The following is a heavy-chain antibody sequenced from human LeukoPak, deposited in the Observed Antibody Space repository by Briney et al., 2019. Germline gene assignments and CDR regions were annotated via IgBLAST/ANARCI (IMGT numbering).Heavy chain of an antibody. CDR3: AKDRVWFGELLPFDY. D-gene: IGHD3-10*01. J-gene: IGHJ4*02. Sequence: GGSLRLSCTASGLTLSNYWMIWVRQAPGKGLEWVSAISGSGGSTYYADSVKGRFTISRDNSKNTLYLQMNSLRAEDTAVYYCAKDRVWFGELLPFDYWGQGTLVTVSS. CDR2: ISGSGGST. CDR1: GLTLSNYW. V-gene: IGHV3-23*01.